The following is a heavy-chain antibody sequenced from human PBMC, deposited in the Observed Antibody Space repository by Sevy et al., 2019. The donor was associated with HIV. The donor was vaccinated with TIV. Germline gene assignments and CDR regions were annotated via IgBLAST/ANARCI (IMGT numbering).Heavy chain of an antibody. Sequence: GGYLRLSCAASGFTFSSYAMHWVRQAPGKGLEWVGVISYDGSNKYYADAVKGRFTISRDNSKNTLYLQMNSLRAEDTAVYYCASELVVTAIPDAFDIWGQGTMVTVSS. CDR1: GFTFSSYA. J-gene: IGHJ3*02. CDR2: ISYDGSNK. V-gene: IGHV3-30-3*01. D-gene: IGHD2-21*02. CDR3: ASELVVTAIPDAFDI.